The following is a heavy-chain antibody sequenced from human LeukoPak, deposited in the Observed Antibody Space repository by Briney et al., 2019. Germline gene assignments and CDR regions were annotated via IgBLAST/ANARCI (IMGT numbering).Heavy chain of an antibody. CDR2: IYYSGST. CDR3: ARDKGVTASAFDI. J-gene: IGHJ3*02. D-gene: IGHD2-21*02. V-gene: IGHV4-39*07. CDR1: GGSISSSSYY. Sequence: SETLSLTCTVSGGSISSSSYYWGWIRQPPGKGLEWIGSIYYSGSTYDNPSLKSRVTISVDTSKNQFSLKLSSVTAADTAVYYCARDKGVTASAFDIWGQGTMVTVSS.